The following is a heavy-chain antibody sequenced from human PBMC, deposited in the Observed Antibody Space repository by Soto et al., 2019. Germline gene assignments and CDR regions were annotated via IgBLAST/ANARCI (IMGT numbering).Heavy chain of an antibody. J-gene: IGHJ4*02. V-gene: IGHV3-7*01. CDR3: AREPVGFDY. CDR2: IKEDGSED. Sequence: GVLMLCFAAAGLDLRSYWMSLVRQAPGKGLEWVANIKEDGSEDFYVDSVKGRFTISRDNAKNSLYLQMTALRAEDTAVYYCAREPVGFDYWGQGTLVTVYS. CDR1: GLDLRSYW. D-gene: IGHD2-2*01.